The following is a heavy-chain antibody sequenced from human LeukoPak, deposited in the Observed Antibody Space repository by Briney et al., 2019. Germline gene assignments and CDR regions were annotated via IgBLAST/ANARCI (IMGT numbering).Heavy chain of an antibody. CDR2: INHSGST. CDR3: ARSPRYGYSSGWHCDY. V-gene: IGHV4-34*01. D-gene: IGHD6-19*01. Sequence: SETLSLTCAVYGGSFSGYYWSWIRQPPGKGLEWIGEINHSGSTNYNPSLKSRVTISVDTSKNQFSLKLSSVTAADTAVYYCARSPRYGYSSGWHCDYWGQGTLVTVSS. J-gene: IGHJ4*02. CDR1: GGSFSGYY.